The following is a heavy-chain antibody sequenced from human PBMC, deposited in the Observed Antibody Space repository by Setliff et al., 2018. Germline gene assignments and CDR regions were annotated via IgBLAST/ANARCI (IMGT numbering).Heavy chain of an antibody. Sequence: GGSLRLSCAASEFTFSSFWMAWVRQSPGRGLEWVANINQDGSGKFYVDSVKGRFTISRDNAKNSLSLQMNSLRTEDTAVYYCFGAGTCSYWGQGTQVTVSS. V-gene: IGHV3-7*01. D-gene: IGHD3-10*01. CDR3: FGAGTCSY. J-gene: IGHJ4*02. CDR1: EFTFSSFW. CDR2: INQDGSGK.